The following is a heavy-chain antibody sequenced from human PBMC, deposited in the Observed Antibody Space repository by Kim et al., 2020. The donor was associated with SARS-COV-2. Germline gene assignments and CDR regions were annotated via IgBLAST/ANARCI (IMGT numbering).Heavy chain of an antibody. D-gene: IGHD1-1*01. Sequence: SETLSLTCAVYGGSFSGYYWSWIRQPPGKGPEWIGEINHSGTTTYNPSLKSRVTISVDTSKNQFSLKLSSVTAADTAVYYCARFQYTMGFDYWGQGTLGT. CDR1: GGSFSGYY. V-gene: IGHV4-34*01. J-gene: IGHJ4*02. CDR2: INHSGTT. CDR3: ARFQYTMGFDY.